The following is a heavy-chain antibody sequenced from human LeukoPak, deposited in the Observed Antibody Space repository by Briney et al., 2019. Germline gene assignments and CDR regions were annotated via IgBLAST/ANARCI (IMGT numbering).Heavy chain of an antibody. J-gene: IGHJ5*02. CDR3: AREVGAGFGELCGWFDP. CDR2: IIPIFGTA. Sequence: VASVKVSCKASGGTFSSYAISWVRQAPGQGLEWMGGIIPIFGTANYAQKFQGRVTITADESTSTAYMELSSLRSEDTAVYYCAREVGAGFGELCGWFDPWGQGTLVTVSS. D-gene: IGHD3-10*01. V-gene: IGHV1-69*01. CDR1: GGTFSSYA.